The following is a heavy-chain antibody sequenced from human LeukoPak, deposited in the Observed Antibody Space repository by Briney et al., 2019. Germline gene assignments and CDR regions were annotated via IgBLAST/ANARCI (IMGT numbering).Heavy chain of an antibody. CDR2: ISGSGGST. D-gene: IGHD3-22*01. CDR1: GLHFSGTA. J-gene: IGHJ4*02. CDR3: AKGLIVVVK. V-gene: IGHV3-23*01. Sequence: GGSLRVSCAASGLHFSGTAMSWVRQAPGKGLEWVSAISGSGGSTYYADSVKGRFTISRDNSKNTLYLQMNSLRAEDTAVYYCAKGLIVVVKWGQGTLVTVSS.